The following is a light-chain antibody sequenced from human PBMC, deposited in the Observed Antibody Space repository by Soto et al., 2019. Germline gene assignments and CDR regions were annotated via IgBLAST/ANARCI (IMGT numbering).Light chain of an antibody. V-gene: IGLV2-23*01. J-gene: IGLJ1*01. Sequence: QSALTQPASVSGSPGQSITISCTGTSSDVGSYNLVSWYQQHPGKAPKLMIYEASKRPSGVSSRFSGSKSGNTASLTISGLQAGDESDYYCCSYAGSIPYVFGNGTKVTVL. CDR2: EAS. CDR3: CSYAGSIPYV. CDR1: SSDVGSYNL.